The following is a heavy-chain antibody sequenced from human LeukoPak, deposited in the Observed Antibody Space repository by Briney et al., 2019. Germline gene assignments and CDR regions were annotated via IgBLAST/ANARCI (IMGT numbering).Heavy chain of an antibody. CDR3: AKDPWYYDILTGDNWFDP. CDR1: GFTFSAYG. J-gene: IGHJ5*02. Sequence: QAGGSLRLSCAASGFTFSAYGMHWVRQAPGKGLEWVAVIPYDGSNKYYADSVKGRFTISRDNSKNTLYLQMNSLRAEDTAVYYCAKDPWYYDILTGDNWFDPWGQGTLVTVSS. D-gene: IGHD3-9*01. V-gene: IGHV3-30*18. CDR2: IPYDGSNK.